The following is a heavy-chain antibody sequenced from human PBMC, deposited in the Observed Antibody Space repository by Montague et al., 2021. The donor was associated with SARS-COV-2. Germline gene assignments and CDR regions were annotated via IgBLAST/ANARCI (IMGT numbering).Heavy chain of an antibody. V-gene: IGHV3-21*01. CDR1: GFTFSAYT. D-gene: IGHD3-22*01. CDR3: WRSSGP. CDR2: IGGTTGYI. Sequence: SLRLSCAASGFTFSAYTMNLVRQAPGKGLEWVSSIGGTTGYIYYADSVKGRFTISRDNAKNSLYLQMDSLRADDTAIYYCWRSSGPWGQGTLVTVSS. J-gene: IGHJ5*02.